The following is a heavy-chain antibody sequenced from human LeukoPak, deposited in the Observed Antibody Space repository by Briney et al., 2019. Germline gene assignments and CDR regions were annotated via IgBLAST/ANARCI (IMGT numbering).Heavy chain of an antibody. D-gene: IGHD1-26*01. Sequence: GGPLRLSCAASGFTFSSYGMHWVRQAPGKGLEWVAFIRYDGSNKCYVDSVKGRFTISRDNSRNTLYLQMISLRAEDTAVYYCAKDQGIVALFDYWGQGTLVSVSS. J-gene: IGHJ4*02. CDR3: AKDQGIVALFDY. CDR1: GFTFSSYG. CDR2: IRYDGSNK. V-gene: IGHV3-30*02.